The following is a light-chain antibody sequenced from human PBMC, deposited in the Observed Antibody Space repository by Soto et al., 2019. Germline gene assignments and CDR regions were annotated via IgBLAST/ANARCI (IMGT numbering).Light chain of an antibody. CDR2: DAS. CDR1: QGIRND. V-gene: IGKV1-17*01. J-gene: IGKJ1*01. Sequence: DIQITQRPSCLSASLGDRVKITCRASQGIRNDLGWYQQKPGRAPKXLIYDASNLQSGVPSRFSGSGSGTECTLTISSLQPEDVATYSCLQHYSYPWSFCQGTKVDIK. CDR3: LQHYSYPWS.